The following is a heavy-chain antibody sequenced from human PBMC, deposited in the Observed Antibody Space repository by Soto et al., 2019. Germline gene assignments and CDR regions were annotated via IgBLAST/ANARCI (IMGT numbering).Heavy chain of an antibody. V-gene: IGHV1-18*01. CDR2: ISTYNGDT. CDR3: ARAATNLLCGFDY. CDR1: GYTFTSYG. Sequence: QVQLVQSGAEVKKPGASVKVSCKASGYTFTSYGINWVRQAPGQGLEWMGWISTYNGDTSYAQKVQGRVTMTIDTSTSTAYMELRSLNSDDTAVYNCARAATNLLCGFDYWGQGTLVTVSS. J-gene: IGHJ4*02. D-gene: IGHD5-12*01.